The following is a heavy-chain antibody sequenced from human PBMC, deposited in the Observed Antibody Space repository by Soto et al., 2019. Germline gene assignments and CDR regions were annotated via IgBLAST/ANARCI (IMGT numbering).Heavy chain of an antibody. V-gene: IGHV3-23*01. J-gene: IGHJ4*02. Sequence: EVQLLESGGGLVQPGGSLRLSCAASGFTFSSYAMSWVRQALGKGLEWVSAISGSGGSTYYADSVKGRFTISRDNSKNTLYLQMNSLRAEDTAVYYCAKAPFRQLLLYYFDYWGQGTLVTVSS. CDR1: GFTFSSYA. D-gene: IGHD2-2*01. CDR3: AKAPFRQLLLYYFDY. CDR2: ISGSGGST.